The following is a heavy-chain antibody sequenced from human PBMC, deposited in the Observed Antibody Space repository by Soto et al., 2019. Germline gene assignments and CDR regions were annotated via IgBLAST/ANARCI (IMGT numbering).Heavy chain of an antibody. CDR3: ARVRQGYCSGGSCYDRANWFDP. D-gene: IGHD2-15*01. Sequence: ASVKVSCKASGYTFTSYDINWVRQATGQGLEWMGWMNPNSGNTGYAQKFQGRVTMTRNTSISTAYMELSSLRSEDTAVYYCARVRQGYCSGGSCYDRANWFDPWGQGTLVTVSS. V-gene: IGHV1-8*01. J-gene: IGHJ5*02. CDR2: MNPNSGNT. CDR1: GYTFTSYD.